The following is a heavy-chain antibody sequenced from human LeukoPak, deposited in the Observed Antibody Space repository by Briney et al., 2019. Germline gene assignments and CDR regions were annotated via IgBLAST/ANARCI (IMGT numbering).Heavy chain of an antibody. CDR3: ARDLRLQTYYYYGMDV. CDR2: IWYDGSNK. V-gene: IGHV3-33*08. J-gene: IGHJ6*02. D-gene: IGHD4-11*01. Sequence: PGGSLRLSCAASGFTFSSYGMHWVRQAPGKGLEWVAVIWYDGSNKYYADSVKGRFTISRDNSKNTLYLQMNSLRAEDTAVYYCARDLRLQTYYYYGMDVWGQGTTVTVSS. CDR1: GFTFSSYG.